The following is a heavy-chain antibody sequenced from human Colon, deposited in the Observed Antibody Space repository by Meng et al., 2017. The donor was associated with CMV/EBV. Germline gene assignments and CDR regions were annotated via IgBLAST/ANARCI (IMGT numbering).Heavy chain of an antibody. D-gene: IGHD3-16*01. Sequence: GSLKISCAASGFTFTAYSMGWIRQAPGKGLEWVSYISSSASTIYYADSVKGRFTISRDNAKNSLYLQMNSLRAEETAVYYCARVSLRKDLDCYYGMDVWGQGTTVTVSS. CDR1: GFTFTAYS. V-gene: IGHV3-11*01. J-gene: IGHJ6*02. CDR2: ISSSASTI. CDR3: ARVSLRKDLDCYYGMDV.